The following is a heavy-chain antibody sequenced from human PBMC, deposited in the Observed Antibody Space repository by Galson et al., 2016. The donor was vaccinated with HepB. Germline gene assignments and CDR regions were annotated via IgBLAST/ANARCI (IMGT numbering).Heavy chain of an antibody. D-gene: IGHD2-15*01. Sequence: SETLSLTCTVSGGSITSYYWTWIRQPPGKGLEWIGFAFYTGTTNYNPSLKSRVTISVDTSNNKFSLTLKSVTAADTAVYYCARQGGSGGRGYGWFGPWGQGTPVTVSS. V-gene: IGHV4-59*08. CDR1: GGSITSYY. CDR3: ARQGGSGGRGYGWFGP. CDR2: AFYTGTT. J-gene: IGHJ5*02.